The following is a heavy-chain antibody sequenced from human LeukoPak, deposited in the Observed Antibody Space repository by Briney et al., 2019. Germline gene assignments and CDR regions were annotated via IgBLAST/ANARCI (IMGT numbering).Heavy chain of an antibody. CDR2: VNAGGNEK. D-gene: IGHD3-22*01. CDR3: ARLTNSGYYWLFDY. CDR1: GLTFSTNW. V-gene: IGHV3-7*04. Sequence: GGSLRLSCAASGLTFSTNWMSWVRQAPGRGLEWVANVNAGGNEKYYEGCVEGRFTISRDNGEHSLSMQMNSLRAEDTAVYYCARLTNSGYYWLFDYWGQGTLVTVSS. J-gene: IGHJ4*02.